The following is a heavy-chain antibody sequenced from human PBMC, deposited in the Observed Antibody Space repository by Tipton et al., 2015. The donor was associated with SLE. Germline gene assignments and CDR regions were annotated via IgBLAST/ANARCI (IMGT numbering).Heavy chain of an antibody. V-gene: IGHV1-18*01. CDR2: ISAYKGNT. CDR1: GYTFTNYG. Sequence: QLVQSGAEVKKPGASVKVSCRASGYTFTNYGISWVRQAPGQGLEWMGWISAYKGNTNYAQNLQARVTMTIDTSTSTAYMELRSLRSDDTAVYYCGRADHGDYPLHYWGQGTLVTVSS. CDR3: GRADHGDYPLHY. D-gene: IGHD4-17*01. J-gene: IGHJ4*02.